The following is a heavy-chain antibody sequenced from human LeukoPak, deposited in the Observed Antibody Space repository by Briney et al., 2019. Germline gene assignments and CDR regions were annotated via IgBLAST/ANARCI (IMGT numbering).Heavy chain of an antibody. J-gene: IGHJ4*02. V-gene: IGHV1-24*01. CDR3: ATGRPGSLLDY. CDR2: FDPEDDER. D-gene: IGHD1-1*01. Sequence: ASVRVSSTVSGYALSESSMHWVRQAPGKGLEWMGGFDPEDDERVYAQMLQGRVTMTEDTSTDTAYMELSSLRSEDTAVYFCATGRPGSLLDYWGQGTLVTVSS. CDR1: GYALSESS.